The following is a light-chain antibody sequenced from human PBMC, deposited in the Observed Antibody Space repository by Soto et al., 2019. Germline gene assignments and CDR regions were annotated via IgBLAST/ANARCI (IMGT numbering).Light chain of an antibody. Sequence: ERVMTQSPATLSVSPVERATLSCGASQSVSSNLAWYQQKPGQAPRLLIYGASTRATGIPARFSGSGSGTEFTLTISSLQSEDFAVYYCQQYNNWPRTFGQGTKVDIK. CDR3: QQYNNWPRT. J-gene: IGKJ1*01. V-gene: IGKV3-15*01. CDR1: QSVSSN. CDR2: GAS.